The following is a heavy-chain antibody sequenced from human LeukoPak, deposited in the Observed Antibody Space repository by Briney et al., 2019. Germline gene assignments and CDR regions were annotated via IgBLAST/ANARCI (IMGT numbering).Heavy chain of an antibody. V-gene: IGHV3-73*01. D-gene: IGHD6-13*01. CDR3: TSSNIAAAGTGY. CDR1: GFTFSGSA. Sequence: GGSLRLSCAASGFTFSGSAMHWVRQASGKGLEWVGRIRSKANSYATAYATSVEGRFTISRDDSKNTAYLQMNSLKTEDTAVYYCTSSNIAAAGTGYWGQGTLVTVSS. CDR2: IRSKANSYAT. J-gene: IGHJ4*02.